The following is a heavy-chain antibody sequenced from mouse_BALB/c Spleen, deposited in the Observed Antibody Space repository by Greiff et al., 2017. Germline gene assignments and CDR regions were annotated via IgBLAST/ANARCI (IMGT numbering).Heavy chain of an antibody. CDR2: IDPSDSYT. V-gene: IGHV1-69*02. CDR1: GYTFTSYW. J-gene: IGHJ2*01. Sequence: QVQLQQPGAELVKPGASVKLSCKASGYTFTSYWMHWVKQRPGQGLEWIGEIDPSDSYTNYNQKFKGKATLTVDKSSSTAYMQLSSLTSEDSAVYYCARSVYYGNSYYFDDWGQGTTLTVSS. D-gene: IGHD2-1*01. CDR3: ARSVYYGNSYYFDD.